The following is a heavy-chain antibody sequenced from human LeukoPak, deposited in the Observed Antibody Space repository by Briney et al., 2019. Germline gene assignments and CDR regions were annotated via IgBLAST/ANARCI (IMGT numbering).Heavy chain of an antibody. CDR3: ARTPAEWVAGDYYYMDV. CDR2: IYYSGST. V-gene: IGHV4-59*01. CDR1: GGSISSYY. J-gene: IGHJ6*03. Sequence: PSETLSLTCTVSGGSISSYYWSWIRQSPGKGLEWIGYIYYSGSTNYNPSLKSRVTISVDTSKNQFSLKLSSVTAADTAVYYCARTPAEWVAGDYYYMDVWGKGTTVTVSS. D-gene: IGHD1-14*01.